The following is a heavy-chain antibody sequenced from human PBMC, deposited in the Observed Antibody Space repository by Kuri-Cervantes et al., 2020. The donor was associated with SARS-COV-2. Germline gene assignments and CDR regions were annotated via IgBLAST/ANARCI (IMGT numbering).Heavy chain of an antibody. CDR3: ARHVIGFFGSGGHPFDY. D-gene: IGHD2-15*01. V-gene: IGHV4-39*01. CDR1: GYSISSSSYY. CDR2: IYYSGST. J-gene: IGHJ4*02. Sequence: SETLSLTCAVSGYSISSSSYYWGWIRQPPGKGLEWIGSIYYSGSTYYNPSLKSRVTISVDTSKNQFSLKLSSVTAADTAVYYCARHVIGFFGSGGHPFDYWGQGTLVTVSS.